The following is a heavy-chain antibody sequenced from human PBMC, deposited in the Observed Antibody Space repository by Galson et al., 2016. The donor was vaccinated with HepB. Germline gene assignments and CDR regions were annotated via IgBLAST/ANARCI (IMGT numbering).Heavy chain of an antibody. CDR1: GDSISSSLHY. CDR3: ARSKIGGRLNNWIDP. J-gene: IGHJ5*01. V-gene: IGHV4-39*02. D-gene: IGHD3-16*01. Sequence: SETLSLTCSVSGDSISSSLHYWAWIRQPPGKGLEWIGSIYYSGTTYYNPTLKGRLTISLDTSKNHFSLKLTSVAAADTAVYYCARSKIGGRLNNWIDPWGQGTRITVSS. CDR2: IYYSGTT.